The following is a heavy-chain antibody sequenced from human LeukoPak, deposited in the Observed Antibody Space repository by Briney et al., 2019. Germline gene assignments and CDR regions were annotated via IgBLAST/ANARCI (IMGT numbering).Heavy chain of an antibody. CDR3: ARGGYYGSGSYSGY. V-gene: IGHV3-13*01. Sequence: GGSLRLSCAASGFTFSSYDMHWVRQATGKGLECVSAIGTAGDTYYPGSVKGRFTISRENAKNSLYLQMNSLRAGDTAVYYCARGGYYGSGSYSGYWGQGTLVTVSS. D-gene: IGHD3-10*01. CDR2: IGTAGDT. CDR1: GFTFSSYD. J-gene: IGHJ4*02.